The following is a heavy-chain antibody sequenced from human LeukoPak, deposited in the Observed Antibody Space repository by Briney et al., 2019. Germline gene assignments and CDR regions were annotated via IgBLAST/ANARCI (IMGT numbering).Heavy chain of an antibody. D-gene: IGHD6-13*01. Sequence: SETLSLTCTVSVGSISSYYWSWIRQPPGKGLEWIGYIYYSGSTNYNPSLKSRVTISVDTSKNQFSLKLSSVTAADTAVYYCARLAAAYDYWGQGTLVTVSS. CDR1: VGSISSYY. J-gene: IGHJ4*02. CDR3: ARLAAAYDY. V-gene: IGHV4-59*01. CDR2: IYYSGST.